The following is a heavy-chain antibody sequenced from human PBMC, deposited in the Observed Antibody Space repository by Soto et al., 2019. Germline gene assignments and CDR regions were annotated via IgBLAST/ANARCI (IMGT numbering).Heavy chain of an antibody. V-gene: IGHV1-24*01. CDR2: FDPEDGET. J-gene: IGHJ6*02. CDR1: GDTLTELS. Sequence: ASVKVSCKVCGDTLTELSRHWVRQAPGKGLEWMGGFDPEDGETIYAQKFQGRVTMTEDTSTDTAYMELSSLRSEDTAVYYCAIDRDYMSRLGMYVWGQGTTVTGSS. D-gene: IGHD3-16*01. CDR3: AIDRDYMSRLGMYV.